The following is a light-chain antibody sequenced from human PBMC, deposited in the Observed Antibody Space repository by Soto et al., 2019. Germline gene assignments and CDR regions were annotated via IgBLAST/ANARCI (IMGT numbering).Light chain of an antibody. CDR1: SSDVGGYNY. V-gene: IGLV2-8*01. CDR3: TSHAGSNNYV. J-gene: IGLJ1*01. Sequence: QSVLTQPPSASGSPGQSVTISCTGTSSDVGGYNYVSWYQQHPGKAPKLIMSEASKRPSGVPDRFSGSKSGNTASLTVSGLQAQDEAAYYCTSHAGSNNYVFGTGTKVTVL. CDR2: EAS.